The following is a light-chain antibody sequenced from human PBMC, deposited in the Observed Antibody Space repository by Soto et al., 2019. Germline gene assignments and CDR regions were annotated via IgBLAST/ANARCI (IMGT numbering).Light chain of an antibody. CDR1: RPIDTY. V-gene: IGKV1-39*01. Sequence: IPMTQSPSSLSASVGDRVTITCRASRPIDTYLNWYQYKPGKAPKLLIYGASSLHSGVPSRFSGSGSGTDFTLTISSLQPEDFATYYCQQSYSTPLYTSGQGTKLEIK. CDR3: QQSYSTPLYT. J-gene: IGKJ2*01. CDR2: GAS.